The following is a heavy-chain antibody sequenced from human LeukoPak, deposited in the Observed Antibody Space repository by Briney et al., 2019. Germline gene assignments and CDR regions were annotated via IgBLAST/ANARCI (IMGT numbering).Heavy chain of an antibody. CDR2: ISYDGSNK. D-gene: IGHD3/OR15-3a*01. V-gene: IGHV3-30-3*01. J-gene: IGHJ4*02. CDR1: GFTFSSYA. CDR3: ARDAVWTQFLDY. Sequence: GGSLRLSCAASGFTFSSYAMHWVRQAPGKGLEWVAVISYDGSNKYYADSVKGRFTISRDNSKNTLYLQMNSLRAEDTAVYYCARDAVWTQFLDYWGQGTLVTVSS.